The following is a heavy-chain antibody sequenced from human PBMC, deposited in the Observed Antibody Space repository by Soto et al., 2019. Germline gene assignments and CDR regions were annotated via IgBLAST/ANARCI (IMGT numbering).Heavy chain of an antibody. CDR2: IYYSGNT. CDR1: GGSTSSDNY. Sequence: TSETLSLTCTVSGGSTSSDNYWSWIRQPPGKGLEWIGHIYYSGNTDYNPSLKSRLAISIDTSKNQFSLKLSSVTAGDTAVYFCAREGGESSDGLYYFDSWGQGSLVTVSS. CDR3: AREGGESSDGLYYFDS. D-gene: IGHD3-16*01. J-gene: IGHJ4*02. V-gene: IGHV4-30-4*01.